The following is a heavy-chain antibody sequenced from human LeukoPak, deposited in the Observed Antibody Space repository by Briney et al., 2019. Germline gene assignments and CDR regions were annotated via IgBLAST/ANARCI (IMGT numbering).Heavy chain of an antibody. J-gene: IGHJ4*02. CDR2: IKQDGSEK. D-gene: IGHD5-18*01. CDR1: GFTFSSYW. V-gene: IGHV3-7*01. CDR3: ARDRIQLWNRGGDY. Sequence: GGSLRLSCAASGFTFSSYWMSWVRQAPGKGLEWVANIKQDGSEKYYVDSVKGRFTISRDNAKNSLYLQMNSLRAEDTAVYYCARDRIQLWNRGGDYWGQETLVTVSS.